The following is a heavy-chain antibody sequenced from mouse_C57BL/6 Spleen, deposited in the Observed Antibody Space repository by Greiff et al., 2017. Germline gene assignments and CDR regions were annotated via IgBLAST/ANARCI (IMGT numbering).Heavy chain of an antibody. CDR3: ARREDSWFAY. Sequence: QVQLQQPGAELVKPGASVKLSCKASGYTFTSYWMPWVKQRPGQGLEWIGMIHPNSGSTNYNEKFKSKATLTVDKSSSTAYMQLSSLTSEDSAVYYCARREDSWFAYWGQGTLVTVSA. V-gene: IGHV1-64*01. CDR1: GYTFTSYW. J-gene: IGHJ3*01. CDR2: IHPNSGST.